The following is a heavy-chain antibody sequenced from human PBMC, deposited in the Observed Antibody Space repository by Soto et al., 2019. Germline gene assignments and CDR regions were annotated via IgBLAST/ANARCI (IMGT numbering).Heavy chain of an antibody. CDR3: ARSPMVYAITGNLEFDY. Sequence: PGGSLRLSCAASGFTFSSYAMHWVRQAPGKGLEWVAVISYDGSNKYYADSVKGRFTISRDNSKNTLYLQMNSLRAEDTAVYYCARSPMVYAITGNLEFDYWGQGTLVTVSS. V-gene: IGHV3-30-3*01. CDR2: ISYDGSNK. D-gene: IGHD2-8*01. J-gene: IGHJ4*02. CDR1: GFTFSSYA.